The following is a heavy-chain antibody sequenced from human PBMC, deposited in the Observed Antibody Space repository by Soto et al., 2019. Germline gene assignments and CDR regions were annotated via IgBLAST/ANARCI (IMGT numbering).Heavy chain of an antibody. V-gene: IGHV2-5*02. J-gene: IGHJ4*02. CDR3: AHVYWAASGTRYYFDY. D-gene: IGHD6-13*01. Sequence: QITLKESGPTLVKPTQTLTLTCTFSGFSFSTSAVGVGWIRQPPGKALEWLALIYWDDDKRYSPSLKSRLTITNDTSRNQVVVTMTTMDPVDTATYYCAHVYWAASGTRYYFDYWGQGTLVTVSS. CDR2: IYWDDDK. CDR1: GFSFSTSAVG.